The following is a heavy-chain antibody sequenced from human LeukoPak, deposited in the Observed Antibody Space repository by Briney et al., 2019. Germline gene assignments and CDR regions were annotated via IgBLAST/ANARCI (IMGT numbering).Heavy chain of an antibody. Sequence: PSETLSLTCTVSDGSINDYYWSWIRQPAGKGLEWIGRIYTTGSTNYNPSLKSRVTMSIDMSKNQFSLNLSSVTAADTAVYYCARSGEWSYDYWGQGTLVTVSS. CDR3: ARSGEWSYDY. D-gene: IGHD3-3*01. V-gene: IGHV4-4*07. CDR2: IYTTGST. J-gene: IGHJ4*02. CDR1: DGSINDYY.